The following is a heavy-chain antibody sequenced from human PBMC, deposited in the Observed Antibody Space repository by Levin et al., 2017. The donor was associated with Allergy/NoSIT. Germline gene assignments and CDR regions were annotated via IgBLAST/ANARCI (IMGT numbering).Heavy chain of an antibody. CDR3: ARGRRHYDYVWGSDRYHYQMDV. CDR1: GGSFSGYY. D-gene: IGHD3-16*02. J-gene: IGHJ6*02. V-gene: IGHV4-34*01. CDR2: INHSGST. Sequence: SETLSLTCAVYGGSFSGYYWSWIRQPPGKGLEWIGEINHSGSTNYNPSLKSRVTISVDTSKNQFSLKLSSVTAADTAVYYCARGRRHYDYVWGSDRYHYQMDVWGQGTTVTVSS.